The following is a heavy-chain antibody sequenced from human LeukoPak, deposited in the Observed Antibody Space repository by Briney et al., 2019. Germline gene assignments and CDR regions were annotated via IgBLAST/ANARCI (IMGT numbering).Heavy chain of an antibody. Sequence: ASVKVSCKASGYTFTDYYMHWVRQAPGQGLEWMGWINPNSGGTNYAQKFQGRVTMTRDTSISTAYMELSRLRSDDTAVYYCARDLGIAARTTGYWGQGTLVTVSS. CDR3: ARDLGIAARTTGY. CDR1: GYTFTDYY. D-gene: IGHD6-6*01. J-gene: IGHJ4*02. V-gene: IGHV1-2*02. CDR2: INPNSGGT.